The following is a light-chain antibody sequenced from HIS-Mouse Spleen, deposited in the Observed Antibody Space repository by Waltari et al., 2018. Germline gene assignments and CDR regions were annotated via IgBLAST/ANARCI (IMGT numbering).Light chain of an antibody. J-gene: IGKJ2*01. CDR1: QGISSD. CDR2: AAS. CDR3: QQYYSYPPYT. V-gene: IGKV1-8*01. Sequence: AIRLTQSPSSLSASTVDRVTITSRASQGISSDVAWYHQKPGNAPKLLIYAASTLQSGVPSGFSGSGAGTDFTLTISCRQSEDFATYYCQQYYSYPPYTLGQGTKLEIK.